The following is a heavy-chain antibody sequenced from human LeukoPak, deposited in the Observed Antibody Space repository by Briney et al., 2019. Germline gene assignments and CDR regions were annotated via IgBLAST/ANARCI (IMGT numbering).Heavy chain of an antibody. CDR1: GGSISSSSYY. D-gene: IGHD2-2*01. CDR2: IYYSGST. Sequence: SETLSLTCTVPGGSISSSSYYWGWIRQPPGKGLEWIGSIYYSGSTYYNPSLKSRVTISVDTSKNQFSLKLSSVTAADTAVYYCARCPIPAAISSFTDWFDPWGQGTLVTVSS. V-gene: IGHV4-39*01. CDR3: ARCPIPAAISSFTDWFDP. J-gene: IGHJ5*02.